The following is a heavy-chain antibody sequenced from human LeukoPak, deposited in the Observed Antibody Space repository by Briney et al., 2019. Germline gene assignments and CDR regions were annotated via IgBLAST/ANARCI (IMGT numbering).Heavy chain of an antibody. CDR3: ARDGGASGSYTSFDY. Sequence: GGSLRLSCEASGFTFSSYAMHWVRQAPGKGLEWVAVISYDGSNKYYADSVKGRFTISRDNSKNTLYLQMNSLRAEDTAVYYCARDGGASGSYTSFDYWGQGTLVAVSS. V-gene: IGHV3-30-3*01. D-gene: IGHD1-26*01. J-gene: IGHJ4*02. CDR1: GFTFSSYA. CDR2: ISYDGSNK.